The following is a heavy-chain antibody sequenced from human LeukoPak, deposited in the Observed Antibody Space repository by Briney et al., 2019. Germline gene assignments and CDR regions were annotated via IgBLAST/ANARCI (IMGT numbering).Heavy chain of an antibody. Sequence: PSETLSLTCTVSGGSISSYYWSWIRQPPGKGLEWIGYIYYSGSTNYNPSLKSRVTISVDTSKNQFSLKLSSVTAADTAVYYCARVTTIFGVARYYFDYWGQGALVTVSS. CDR3: ARVTTIFGVARYYFDY. CDR1: GGSISSYY. J-gene: IGHJ4*02. CDR2: IYYSGST. V-gene: IGHV4-59*01. D-gene: IGHD3-3*01.